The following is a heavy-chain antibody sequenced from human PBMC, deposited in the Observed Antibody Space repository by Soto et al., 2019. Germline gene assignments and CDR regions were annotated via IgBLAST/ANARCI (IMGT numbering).Heavy chain of an antibody. CDR2: INHSGST. D-gene: IGHD3-10*01. Sequence: SETLSLTCAVYGGSFSVYYWSWIRQPPGKGLEWIGEINHSGSTNYNPSLKSRVTISVDTSKNQFSLKLSSVTAADTAVYYCASKLLWFGELLSTYYYGMDVWGQGTTVT. V-gene: IGHV4-34*01. J-gene: IGHJ6*02. CDR1: GGSFSVYY. CDR3: ASKLLWFGELLSTYYYGMDV.